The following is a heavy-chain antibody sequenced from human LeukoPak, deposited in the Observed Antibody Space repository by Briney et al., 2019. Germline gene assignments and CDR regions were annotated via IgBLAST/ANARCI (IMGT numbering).Heavy chain of an antibody. V-gene: IGHV4-59*01. CDR2: IYYSGST. Sequence: SETLSLTCAVYGGSFSGYYWSWIRQPPGKGLEWIGYIYYSGSTNYNPSLKSRVTISVDTSKNQFSLKLSSVTAADTAVYYCARVRVSGGYDPYYFDYWGQGTLVTVSS. CDR1: GGSFSGYY. J-gene: IGHJ4*02. CDR3: ARVRVSGGYDPYYFDY. D-gene: IGHD5-12*01.